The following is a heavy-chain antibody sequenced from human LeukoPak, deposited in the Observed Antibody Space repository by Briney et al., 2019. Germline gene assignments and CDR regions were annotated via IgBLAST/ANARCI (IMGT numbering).Heavy chain of an antibody. J-gene: IGHJ4*02. CDR2: VWYDGTNT. CDR3: AKDRSSGYYSFDY. V-gene: IGHV3-33*06. Sequence: PGRSLRLSCAASGFTFRSYGMHWVRQAPGKGLEWVAVVWYDGTNTYYAESVKGRFTISRDNSKNTLYLQMNSLRAEDTAVYYCAKDRSSGYYSFDYWGQGTLVTVSS. CDR1: GFTFRSYG. D-gene: IGHD3-22*01.